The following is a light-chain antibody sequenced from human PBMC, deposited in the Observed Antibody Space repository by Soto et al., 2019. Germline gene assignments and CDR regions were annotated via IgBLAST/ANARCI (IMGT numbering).Light chain of an antibody. J-gene: IGLJ1*01. Sequence: QSVLTQPRSVSGSPGQSVTISCTGTSNDVGGYRYVSWYQHHPGKAPKLVIFDVNRRPSGVPHRFSGSKSDNTASLTISGLQAEDEADYYRCSYVGSYIYVFGTGTKV. CDR1: SNDVGGYRY. V-gene: IGLV2-11*01. CDR2: DVN. CDR3: CSYVGSYIYV.